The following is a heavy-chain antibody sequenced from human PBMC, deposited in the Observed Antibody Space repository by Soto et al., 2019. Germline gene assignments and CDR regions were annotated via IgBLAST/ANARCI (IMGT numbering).Heavy chain of an antibody. CDR1: GFTFSSYG. J-gene: IGHJ6*02. V-gene: IGHV3-30*18. D-gene: IGHD6-13*01. CDR2: ISYDGSNK. Sequence: SGGSLRLSCAASGFTFSSYGMHWVRQAPGKGLEWVAVISYDGSNKYYADSVKGRFTISRDNSKNTLYLQMNSLRAEDTAVYYCAKERGSSWYYYCYGMDVWGQGTTVTVSS. CDR3: AKERGSSWYYYCYGMDV.